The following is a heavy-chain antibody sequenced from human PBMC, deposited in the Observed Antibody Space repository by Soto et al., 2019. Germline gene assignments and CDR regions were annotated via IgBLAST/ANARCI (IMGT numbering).Heavy chain of an antibody. Sequence: GGSLRLSFAASGFTFSNYGISWVRQAPGKGLEWVSALPEIGTNTYYADSVKGRFTISRDNSKNTLFLQINNLRAGDTAVYYCAKKSGVGATWYFDYWGQGTLVTVSS. J-gene: IGHJ4*02. D-gene: IGHD1-26*01. CDR2: LPEIGTNT. CDR3: AKKSGVGATWYFDY. V-gene: IGHV3-23*01. CDR1: GFTFSNYG.